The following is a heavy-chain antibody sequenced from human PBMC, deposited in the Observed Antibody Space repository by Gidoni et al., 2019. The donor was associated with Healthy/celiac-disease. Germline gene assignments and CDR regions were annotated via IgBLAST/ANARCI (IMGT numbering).Heavy chain of an antibody. CDR3: ARVTVAMVGGDYYGMDV. CDR2: ISSSGSTI. V-gene: IGHV3-48*03. J-gene: IGHJ6*02. D-gene: IGHD3-10*01. CDR1: GFTFSRYE. Sequence: EVQLVESGGGLVQPGGSLRLSCAASGFTFSRYEMNWVRQAPGKGLELVSYISSSGSTIYYADSVKGRFTISRDNAKNSLYLQMNSLRAEDTAVYYCARVTVAMVGGDYYGMDVWGQGTTVTVSS.